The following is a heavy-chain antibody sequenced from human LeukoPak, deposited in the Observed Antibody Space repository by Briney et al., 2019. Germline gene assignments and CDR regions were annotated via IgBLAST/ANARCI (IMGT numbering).Heavy chain of an antibody. D-gene: IGHD1-1*01. CDR1: AFTFSSYA. V-gene: IGHV3-30*03. CDR2: ISFDGSNK. CDR3: RGVRNDETLGY. Sequence: QPGGSLRLSCAASAFTFSSYALHWVRQAPGKGLEWVAVISFDGSNKYYADSVKGRFTISRDNSKNTLYLQMNSLRAEDTAVYYCRGVRNDETLGYWGQGTLVTVSS. J-gene: IGHJ4*02.